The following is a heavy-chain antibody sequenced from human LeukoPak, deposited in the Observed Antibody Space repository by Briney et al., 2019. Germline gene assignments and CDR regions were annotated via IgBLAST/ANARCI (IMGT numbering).Heavy chain of an antibody. V-gene: IGHV4-4*07. CDR2: IYTSGST. CDR3: ARAVLRYGYRPRYP. Sequence: SEILSLTCTVSGGSISSYSWSWIRQPAGKGLEWIGRIYTSGSTNYNPSLTSRVTMSVDTSKNQFSLKLSSVTAADTAVYDCARAVLRYGYRPRYPWGQGTLVTVSS. CDR1: GGSISSYS. D-gene: IGHD5-18*01. J-gene: IGHJ5*02.